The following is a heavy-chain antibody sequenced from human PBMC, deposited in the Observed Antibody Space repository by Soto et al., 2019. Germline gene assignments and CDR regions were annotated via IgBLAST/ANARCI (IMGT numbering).Heavy chain of an antibody. CDR3: ARDDSSITMVRGVIQT. J-gene: IGHJ5*02. Sequence: PSETLSLTCAVSGYSISSGYYWGWIRQPPGKGLEWIGSIYHSGSTYYNPSLKSRVTISVDTSKNQFSLKLSSVTAADTAVYYCARDDSSITMVRGVIQTWGQGTLVTVSS. CDR2: IYHSGST. V-gene: IGHV4-38-2*02. D-gene: IGHD3-10*01. CDR1: GYSISSGYY.